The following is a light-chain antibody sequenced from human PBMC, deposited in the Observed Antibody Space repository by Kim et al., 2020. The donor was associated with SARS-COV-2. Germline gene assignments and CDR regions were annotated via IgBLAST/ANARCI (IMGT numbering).Light chain of an antibody. V-gene: IGLV3-1*01. CDR1: KVGDKY. CDR2: QDS. J-gene: IGLJ3*02. Sequence: LSPGQTASITCSGDKVGDKYACWYQQKPGQSPVLVIYQDSKRPSGIPERFSGSNSGNTATLTISGTQAMDEADYYCQAWDSSTRVFGGGTQLTVL. CDR3: QAWDSSTRV.